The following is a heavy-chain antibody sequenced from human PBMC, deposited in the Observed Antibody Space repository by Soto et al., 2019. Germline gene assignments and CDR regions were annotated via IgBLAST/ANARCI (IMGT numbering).Heavy chain of an antibody. CDR2: TIPVFNTA. J-gene: IGHJ3*02. Sequence: QVQLEQSGAEVKKPGSSVKVSCKASGGTLSDHGVAWLRQAPGQGLEWMGGTIPVFNTAKYAQKFQGRVTVTSDKFTNIAYMELSSLRSADTAFYFCARGVYCLANYYTGPSAFDIWGQGTMVIVSS. CDR3: ARGVYCLANYYTGPSAFDI. CDR1: GGTLSDHG. D-gene: IGHD3-10*01. V-gene: IGHV1-69*06.